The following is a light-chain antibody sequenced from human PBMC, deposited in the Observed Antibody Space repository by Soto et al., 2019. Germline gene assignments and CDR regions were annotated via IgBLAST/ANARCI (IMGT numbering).Light chain of an antibody. Sequence: DIQMTQSPSTLSASVGDRVTITCRASQSISIWLAWYQQKPGKAPNILIYDASTLVSGVPSRFSGSGSGTEFTLTISSLQPDEFATYYCQQYNNYFSWTFGQGTKVEIK. V-gene: IGKV1-5*01. CDR3: QQYNNYFSWT. CDR1: QSISIW. CDR2: DAS. J-gene: IGKJ1*01.